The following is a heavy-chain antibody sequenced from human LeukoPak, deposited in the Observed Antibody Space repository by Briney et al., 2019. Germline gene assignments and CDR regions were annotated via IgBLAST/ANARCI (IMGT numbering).Heavy chain of an antibody. CDR3: ARASVRYGGNSGPDY. V-gene: IGHV1-69*04. CDR2: IIPILGIA. D-gene: IGHD4-23*01. Sequence: SVEVSCKASGGTFSSYAISWVRQTPGQGLEWMGRIIPILGIANYAQKFQGRVTITADKSTSTAYMELSSLRSEDTAEYYCARASVRYGGNSGPDYWGQGTLVTVSS. J-gene: IGHJ4*02. CDR1: GGTFSSYA.